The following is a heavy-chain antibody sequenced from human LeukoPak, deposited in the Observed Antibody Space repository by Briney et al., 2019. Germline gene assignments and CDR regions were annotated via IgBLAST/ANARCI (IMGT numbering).Heavy chain of an antibody. V-gene: IGHV3-30*18. CDR1: GFTFSSYG. D-gene: IGHD3-9*01. J-gene: IGHJ3*02. CDR2: ISYDGSNK. CDR3: AKMGLRYFDWPPVSDAFDI. Sequence: PGGSLRLSCAASGFTFSSYGMHWVRQAPGKELERVAVISYDGSNKYYADSVKGRFTISRDNSKNTLYLQMHSLRAEDTAVYYCAKMGLRYFDWPPVSDAFDIWGQGTMVTVSS.